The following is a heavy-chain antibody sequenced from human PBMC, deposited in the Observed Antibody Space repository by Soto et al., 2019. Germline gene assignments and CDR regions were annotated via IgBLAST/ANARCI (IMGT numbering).Heavy chain of an antibody. Sequence: GGSLRLSCAASGFTFSSYSMNWVRQAPGKGLEWVSSISSSSSYIYYADSVKGRFTISRDSAKNSLYLQMNSLRAEDTAVYYCAKNREVRGIIISDAFDMWGQGTMVTVSS. CDR2: ISSSSSYI. D-gene: IGHD3-10*01. J-gene: IGHJ3*02. V-gene: IGHV3-21*01. CDR3: AKNREVRGIIISDAFDM. CDR1: GFTFSSYS.